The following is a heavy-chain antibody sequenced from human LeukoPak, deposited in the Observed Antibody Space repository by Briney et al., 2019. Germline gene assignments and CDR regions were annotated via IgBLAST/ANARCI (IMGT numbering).Heavy chain of an antibody. J-gene: IGHJ4*02. CDR3: ARDGGEQQLVLFDY. D-gene: IGHD6-13*01. Sequence: GGSLRLSCAASGFAFTPVWMSWVRQAPGKGLEWVANVKPDGSATNHGDSVKGRFTISRDNAKNSLYLQMNSLRAEDTAVYYCARDGGEQQLVLFDYWGQGTLVTVSS. V-gene: IGHV3-7*01. CDR1: GFAFTPVW. CDR2: VKPDGSAT.